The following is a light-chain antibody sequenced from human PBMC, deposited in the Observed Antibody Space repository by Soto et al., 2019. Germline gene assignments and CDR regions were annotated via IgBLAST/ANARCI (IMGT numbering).Light chain of an antibody. CDR3: QQRHMWPIT. CDR2: DAS. J-gene: IGKJ5*01. V-gene: IGKV3D-20*02. Sequence: EIVLTQSPGTQSLSPGERATLSCRAGQSVSNNYLAWYQQKPGQAPRLLIYDASSRATGIPDRFSGSGSGTDFTLTISSLEPEDSAVYYCQQRHMWPITFGQGTRLEIK. CDR1: QSVSNNY.